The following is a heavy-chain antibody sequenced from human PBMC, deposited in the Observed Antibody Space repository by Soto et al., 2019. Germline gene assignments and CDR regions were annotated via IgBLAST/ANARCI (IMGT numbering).Heavy chain of an antibody. CDR3: AREVTTVTTRWFDP. CDR2: IYHSGST. V-gene: IGHV4-30-2*01. D-gene: IGHD4-4*01. CDR1: GGSISSGGYS. J-gene: IGHJ5*02. Sequence: PSETLSLTCAVSGGSISSGGYSWSWIRQPPGKGLEWIAYIYHSGSTYYNPSLKSRVTISVDRSKNQFSLKLSSVTAADTAVYYCAREVTTVTTRWFDPWGQGTLVTVSS.